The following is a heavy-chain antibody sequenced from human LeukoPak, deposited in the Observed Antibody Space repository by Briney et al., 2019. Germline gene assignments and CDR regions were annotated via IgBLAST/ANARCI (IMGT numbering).Heavy chain of an antibody. D-gene: IGHD3-9*01. CDR3: ARGLGGRYYDILTGYYRGSPPYFDY. CDR2: INHSGST. J-gene: IGHJ4*02. CDR1: GVSFSGYY. Sequence: SETLSLTCAVYGVSFSGYYWSWLRQPPGKGLEWVGEINHSGSTNYNPSLKNRVTISVDTSKNQFSLKLSSVTAADTAVYYCARGLGGRYYDILTGYYRGSPPYFDYWGQGTLVTVSS. V-gene: IGHV4-34*01.